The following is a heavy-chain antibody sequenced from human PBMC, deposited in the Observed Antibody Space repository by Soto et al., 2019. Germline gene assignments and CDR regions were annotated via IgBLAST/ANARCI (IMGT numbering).Heavy chain of an antibody. J-gene: IGHJ4*02. CDR1: GGSVSGGSYY. CDR2: IYYTGST. V-gene: IGHV4-61*01. D-gene: IGHD5-12*01. CDR3: ARVARYSGYDFTY. Sequence: SETLSLTCTVSGGSVSGGSYYWSWIRQPPGKGLEWIGYIYYTGSTNYNPSLKSRVTISVDTSKNQFSLKLSSVTAADTAVYYCARVARYSGYDFTYWGQGTLVTGSS.